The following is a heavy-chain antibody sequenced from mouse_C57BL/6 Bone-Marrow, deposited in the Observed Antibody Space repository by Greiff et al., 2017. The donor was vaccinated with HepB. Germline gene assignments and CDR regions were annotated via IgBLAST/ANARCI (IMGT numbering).Heavy chain of an antibody. CDR2: IHPNSGST. J-gene: IGHJ4*01. Sequence: QVQLQQPGAELVKPGASVKLSCKASGYTFTSYWMHWVKQRPGQGLEWIGMIHPNSGSTNYNEKFKSKATLTVDKSSSTAYMQLSSLTSEDSAVYYCARDTVVATDAMDYWGQGTSVTVSS. CDR1: GYTFTSYW. D-gene: IGHD1-1*01. CDR3: ARDTVVATDAMDY. V-gene: IGHV1-64*01.